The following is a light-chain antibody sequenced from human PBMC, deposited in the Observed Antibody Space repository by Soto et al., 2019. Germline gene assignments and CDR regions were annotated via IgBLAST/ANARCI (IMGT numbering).Light chain of an antibody. CDR3: QSYDSSLSGYV. J-gene: IGLJ1*01. Sequence: QPVLTQPPSVSGAPGQRVTISCTGSSSNIGANYDVHWYQHLPGTAPKLLIYGNSNRPSGVPDRFSGSKSGTSASLAITGLLAEDEADYYCQSYDSSLSGYVVGTGTKLTVL. CDR2: GNS. CDR1: SSNIGANYD. V-gene: IGLV1-40*01.